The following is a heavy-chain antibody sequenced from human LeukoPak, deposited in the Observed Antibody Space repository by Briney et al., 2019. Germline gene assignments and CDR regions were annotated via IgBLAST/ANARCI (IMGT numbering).Heavy chain of an antibody. J-gene: IGHJ5*02. D-gene: IGHD3-3*01. CDR1: GGSFSGYY. CDR3: ARVYDFWSPSFDP. CDR2: INHSGST. V-gene: IGHV4-34*01. Sequence: SETLSLTCAVYGGSFSGYYWGWIRQPPGKGLEWIGEINHSGSTNYNPSLKSRVTISVDTSKNQFSLKLSSVTAADTAVYYCARVYDFWSPSFDPWGQGTLVTVSS.